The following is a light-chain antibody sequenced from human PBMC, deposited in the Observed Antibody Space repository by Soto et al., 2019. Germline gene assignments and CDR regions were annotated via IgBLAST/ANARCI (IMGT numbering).Light chain of an antibody. V-gene: IGLV2-8*01. CDR2: DVF. Sequence: QSALTQPPSASGTPGQPVTNSCTETSSDVGGYHRVSWYQHYPGKAPKLIIYDVFKRPSGVPDRFSGSKSGNTASLTVSGLKAEEEADYYCNSYAGNSWVFGGGTKLTVL. J-gene: IGLJ3*02. CDR3: NSYAGNSWV. CDR1: SSDVGGYHR.